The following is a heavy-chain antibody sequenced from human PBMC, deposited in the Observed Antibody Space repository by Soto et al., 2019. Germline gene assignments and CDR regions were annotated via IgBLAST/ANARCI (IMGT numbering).Heavy chain of an antibody. J-gene: IGHJ6*03. CDR2: INPNSGGT. V-gene: IGHV1-2*04. D-gene: IGHD5-12*01. CDR1: GYTFTGYY. CDR3: ARDGKVATIGDYYYYYMDV. Sequence: ASVKVSCKASGYTFTGYYMHWVRQAPGQGLEWMGWINPNSGGTNYAQKFQGWVTMTRDTSISTAYMELSRLRSDDTAVYYCARDGKVATIGDYYYYYMDVWGKGTTVTVSS.